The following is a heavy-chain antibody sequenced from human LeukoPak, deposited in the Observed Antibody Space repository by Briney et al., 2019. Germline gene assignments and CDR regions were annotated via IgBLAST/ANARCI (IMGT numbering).Heavy chain of an antibody. CDR3: ARSNHNYYYYYGMDV. Sequence: SETLSLTCTASGGSISSYYWSWIRQPPGKGLEWIGYIYYSGSTNYNPPLKSRVTISVDTSKNQFSLKLSSVTAADTAVYYCARSNHNYYYYYGMDVWGQGTTVTVSS. D-gene: IGHD1-14*01. CDR1: GGSISSYY. V-gene: IGHV4-59*08. J-gene: IGHJ6*02. CDR2: IYYSGST.